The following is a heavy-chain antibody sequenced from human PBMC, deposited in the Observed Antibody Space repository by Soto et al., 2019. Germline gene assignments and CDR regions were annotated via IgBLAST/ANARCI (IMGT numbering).Heavy chain of an antibody. CDR3: ARHPRITRGWHFDL. V-gene: IGHV4-31*02. CDR1: GGSIDTSDYY. Sequence: QVQLQESGPGRVKPSQTLSLACTVSGGSIDTSDYYWSWIRQQPGKGLEWIGYIFHSGDTYYNPSLTSRLAFSVDTSKNQFSLRLTSVTVADTAIYFCARHPRITRGWHFDLWGRGTLVTVSS. D-gene: IGHD1-20*01. J-gene: IGHJ2*01. CDR2: IFHSGDT.